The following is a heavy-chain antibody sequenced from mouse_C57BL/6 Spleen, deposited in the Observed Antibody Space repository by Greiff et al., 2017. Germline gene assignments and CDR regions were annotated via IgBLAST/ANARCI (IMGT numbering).Heavy chain of an antibody. D-gene: IGHD4-1*01. CDR2: ISSGSSTI. CDR1: GFTFSDYG. J-gene: IGHJ2*01. Sequence: EVKLMESGGGLVKPGGSLKLSCAASGFTFSDYGMHWVRQAPEKGLEWVAYISSGSSTIYYADTVKGRFTISRDNAKNTLFLQMTSLRAEDTAMYYCARDGTDYWGQGTTLTVSS. CDR3: ARDGTDY. V-gene: IGHV5-17*01.